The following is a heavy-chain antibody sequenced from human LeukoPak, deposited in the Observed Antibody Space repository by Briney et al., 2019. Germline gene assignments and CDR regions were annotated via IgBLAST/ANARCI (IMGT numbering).Heavy chain of an antibody. V-gene: IGHV1-69*13. J-gene: IGHJ4*02. CDR2: IIPIFGTA. Sequence: ASVKVSCKASGGTFSSYVISWVRQAPGQGLEWMGGIIPIFGTANYAQKFQGRVTITADESTSTAYMELSSLRSEDTAVYYCARGRAGYSGYVGWWGIDYWGQGTLVTVSS. D-gene: IGHD5-12*01. CDR3: ARGRAGYSGYVGWWGIDY. CDR1: GGTFSSYV.